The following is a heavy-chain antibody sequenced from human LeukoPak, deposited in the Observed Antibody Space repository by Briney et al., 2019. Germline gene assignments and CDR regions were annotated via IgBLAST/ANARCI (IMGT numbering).Heavy chain of an antibody. V-gene: IGHV3-23*01. D-gene: IGHD3-22*01. J-gene: IGHJ4*02. CDR3: ARGMSATSGYLELEY. CDR2: ISGSGGNT. Sequence: GGSLRLSCAASGFTVSSSYISWVRQAPGKGLEWVSAISGSGGNTYSADSVKGRCTISRDNSKKTLFLHMNSLRAEDTAVYYCARGMSATSGYLELEYWGQGTLVTVST. CDR1: GFTVSSSY.